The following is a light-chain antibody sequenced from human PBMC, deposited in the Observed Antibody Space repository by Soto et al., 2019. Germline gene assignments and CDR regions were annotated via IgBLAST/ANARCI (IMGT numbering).Light chain of an antibody. J-gene: IGKJ1*01. Sequence: DIVMTQSPSTLSVSPGERATLSCRASQSISSNLAWYQQKPGQAPRLLMFRTSSRATGFPARFSGSGSGTEFTLTISSLQPEDSATYYCLQDFSYPRTFGQGTKVDIK. V-gene: IGKV3-15*01. CDR3: LQDFSYPRT. CDR1: QSISSN. CDR2: RTS.